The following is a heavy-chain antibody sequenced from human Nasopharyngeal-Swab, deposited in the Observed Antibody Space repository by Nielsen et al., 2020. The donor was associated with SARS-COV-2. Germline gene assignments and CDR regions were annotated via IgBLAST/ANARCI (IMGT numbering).Heavy chain of an antibody. V-gene: IGHV3-73*01. CDR3: TRCGGGCYSGRDY. Sequence: GGSLRLSCSASGFTFSYSAIPWVRPASGKGLELVCRIRSQGNNYATAYAASVKGRFTIFRDDPTNTAFLQMNSLKAEDTAVYYCTRCGGGCYSGRDYWGQGTLVTVSS. D-gene: IGHD2-15*01. CDR1: GFTFSYSA. CDR2: IRSQGNNYAT. J-gene: IGHJ4*02.